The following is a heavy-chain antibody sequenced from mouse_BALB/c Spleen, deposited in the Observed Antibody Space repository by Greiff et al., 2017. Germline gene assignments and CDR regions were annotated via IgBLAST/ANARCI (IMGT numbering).Heavy chain of an antibody. CDR1: GYSFTGYN. V-gene: IGHV1-39*01. Sequence: EVKLMESGPELEQPGASVKISCKASGYSFTGYNMNWVKQSNGKSLEWIGNIDPYYGGTSYNQKFKGKATLTVDKSSSTAYMQLKSLTSEDSAVYYCARGYGNYGYYAMDYWGQGTSVTVSS. CDR2: IDPYYGGT. CDR3: ARGYGNYGYYAMDY. J-gene: IGHJ4*01. D-gene: IGHD2-1*01.